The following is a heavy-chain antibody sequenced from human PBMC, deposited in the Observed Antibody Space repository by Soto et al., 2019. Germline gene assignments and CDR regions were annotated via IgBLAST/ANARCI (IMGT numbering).Heavy chain of an antibody. D-gene: IGHD6-13*01. CDR3: ARDRNRIAAAGRGDNWFDP. CDR1: GFTFSDYY. V-gene: IGHV3-11*01. J-gene: IGHJ5*02. Sequence: QVQLVESGGGLVKPGGSLRLSCAASGFTFSDYYMSWIRQAPGKGLEWVSYISSSGSTIYYAGSEKGQFTISRDNAKNSLYLQMNSLRAEDTAVYYCARDRNRIAAAGRGDNWFDPWGQGTLVTVSS. CDR2: ISSSGSTI.